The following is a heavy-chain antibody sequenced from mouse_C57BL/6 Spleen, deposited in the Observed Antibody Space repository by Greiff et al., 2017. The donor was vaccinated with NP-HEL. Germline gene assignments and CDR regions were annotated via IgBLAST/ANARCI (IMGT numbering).Heavy chain of an antibody. Sequence: VQLQQPGAELVKPGASVKLSCKASGYTFTSYWMQWVKQRPGQGLEWIGEIDPSDSYTNYNQKFKGKATLTVDTSSSTAYMQLSSLTSEDSAVYYCARSLDGYYAYWGQGTLVTVSA. J-gene: IGHJ3*01. CDR1: GYTFTSYW. D-gene: IGHD2-3*01. CDR3: ARSLDGYYAY. V-gene: IGHV1-50*01. CDR2: IDPSDSYT.